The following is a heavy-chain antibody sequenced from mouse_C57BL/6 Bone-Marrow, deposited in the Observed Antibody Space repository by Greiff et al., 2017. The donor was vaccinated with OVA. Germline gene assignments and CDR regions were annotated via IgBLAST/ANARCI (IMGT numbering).Heavy chain of an antibody. D-gene: IGHD6-1*01. Sequence: VQRVESGPGLVAPSQSLSITCTVSGFSLTSYGVDWVRQPPGKGLAWLGVIWGGGSTNYNSALMSRLSISKDNSKSQVFLTMNSLPTDDTSMYYCAKHRRQGYFDVWGTGTTVTVSS. CDR3: AKHRRQGYFDV. CDR1: GFSLTSYG. V-gene: IGHV2-9*01. CDR2: IWGGGST. J-gene: IGHJ1*03.